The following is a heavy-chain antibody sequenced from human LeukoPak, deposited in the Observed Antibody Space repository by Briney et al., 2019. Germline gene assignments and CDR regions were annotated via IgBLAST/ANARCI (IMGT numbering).Heavy chain of an antibody. D-gene: IGHD6-19*01. CDR3: ARLINPEPGIAVAGTRWFDP. Sequence: SETLSLTCTVSGGSISSGSYYWSWIRQPPGKGLEWIGYIYYSGSTNYNPSLKSRVTISVDTSKNQFSLKLSSVTAADTAVYYCARLINPEPGIAVAGTRWFDPWGQGPLVTVSS. V-gene: IGHV4-61*01. J-gene: IGHJ5*02. CDR2: IYYSGST. CDR1: GGSISSGSYY.